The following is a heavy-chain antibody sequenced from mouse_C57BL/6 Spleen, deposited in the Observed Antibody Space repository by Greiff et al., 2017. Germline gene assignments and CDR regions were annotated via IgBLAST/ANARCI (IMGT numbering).Heavy chain of an antibody. V-gene: IGHV1-15*01. CDR1: GYTFTDYE. CDR2: IEPETGGT. CDR3: TRGATEAMDY. J-gene: IGHJ4*01. Sequence: QVQLQQSGAELVRPGASVTLSCKASGYTFTDYEMHWVKQTPVHGLEWIGAIEPETGGTAYNQKFKGKAILTADKSSSTAYMELRSLTSEDSAVYYCTRGATEAMDYWGQGTSVTVSS. D-gene: IGHD1-1*01.